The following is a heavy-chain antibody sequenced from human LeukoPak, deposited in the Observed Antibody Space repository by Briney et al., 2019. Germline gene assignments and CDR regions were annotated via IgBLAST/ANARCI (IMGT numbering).Heavy chain of an antibody. CDR2: IYTSWST. CDR3: ARESPTYYYDSSGLFDP. CDR1: GGSISSGSYY. V-gene: IGHV4-61*02. D-gene: IGHD3-22*01. J-gene: IGHJ5*02. Sequence: SQTLSLTCTVSGGSISSGSYYWSWIRQPAGKGLEWIGRIYTSWSTNYNPSLKSRVTISVDTSKNQFSLKLSSVTAADTAVYYCARESPTYYYDSSGLFDPWGQGTLVTVSS.